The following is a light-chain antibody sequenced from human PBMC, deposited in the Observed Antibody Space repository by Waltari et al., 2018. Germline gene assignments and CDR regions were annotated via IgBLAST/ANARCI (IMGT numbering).Light chain of an antibody. V-gene: IGLV2-14*01. CDR1: SSDVGGYNY. J-gene: IGLJ2*01. CDR3: SSYTSSSVI. CDR2: EVS. Sequence: QSALTQPASVSGSPGQSITISCTGTSSDVGGYNYVSWYQQHPDKAPKLMIYEVSNRPSGVSNRFSGSKSGNTASLTIYGLQAEDEADYYCSSYTSSSVIFGGGTKLTVL.